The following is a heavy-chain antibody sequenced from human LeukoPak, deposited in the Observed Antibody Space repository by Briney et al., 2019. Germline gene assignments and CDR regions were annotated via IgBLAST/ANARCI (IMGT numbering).Heavy chain of an antibody. CDR2: ISSSSRYI. Sequence: GGALRLSCAAPGFTFSSYSMNWVRQAPGKGLEWVSSISSSSRYIYYADSLKGRFTISRDKAKNSLYLKMNSLRAEDRAVYYCARALNDYGGYGEGYFDYWGQGTLVTVSS. J-gene: IGHJ4*02. CDR1: GFTFSSYS. V-gene: IGHV3-21*01. D-gene: IGHD4-17*01. CDR3: ARALNDYGGYGEGYFDY.